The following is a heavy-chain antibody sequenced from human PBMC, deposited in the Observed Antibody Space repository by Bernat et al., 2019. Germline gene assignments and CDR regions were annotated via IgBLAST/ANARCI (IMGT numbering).Heavy chain of an antibody. CDR3: AKRADFNASDI. Sequence: EVQLLESGGGLVQPGGSLRLSCAASGFTFSRYVMNWVRQAPGKGLEWVSTISDSGYSTYYADSVKGRFTISRDNSKNTLYLQMNSLRAEDTAVYYCAKRADFNASDIWGQGTMVTVSS. V-gene: IGHV3-23*01. CDR1: GFTFSRYV. D-gene: IGHD2/OR15-2a*01. CDR2: ISDSGYST. J-gene: IGHJ3*02.